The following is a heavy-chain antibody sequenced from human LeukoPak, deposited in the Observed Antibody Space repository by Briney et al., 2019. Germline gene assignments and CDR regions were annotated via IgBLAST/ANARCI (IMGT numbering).Heavy chain of an antibody. V-gene: IGHV3-48*01. CDR3: AKDRSSSFSGFLEY. J-gene: IGHJ4*02. CDR2: ISSTSSAM. CDR1: GFTFSSYS. Sequence: PGGSLRLSCAVSGFTFSSYSMNWVRQAPGKGLEWVSYISSTSSAMYYADSVKGRFTISRDNSKNALYLQMNSLRAEDTAVYYCAKDRSSSFSGFLEYWGQGTLVTVSS. D-gene: IGHD6-6*01.